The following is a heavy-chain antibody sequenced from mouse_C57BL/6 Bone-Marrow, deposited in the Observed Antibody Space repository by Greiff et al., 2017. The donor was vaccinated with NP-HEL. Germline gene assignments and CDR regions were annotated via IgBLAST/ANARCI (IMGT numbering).Heavy chain of an antibody. CDR2: IDPETGGT. Sequence: QVQLKESGAELVRPGASVTLSCKASGYTFTDYEMHWVKQTPVHGLEWIGAIDPETGGTAYNQKFKGKAILTADKSSSTAYMELRSLTTEDSAVYYCTTDLFFAYWGQGTLVTVSA. CDR1: GYTFTDYE. CDR3: TTDLFFAY. D-gene: IGHD6-1*01. V-gene: IGHV1-15*01. J-gene: IGHJ3*01.